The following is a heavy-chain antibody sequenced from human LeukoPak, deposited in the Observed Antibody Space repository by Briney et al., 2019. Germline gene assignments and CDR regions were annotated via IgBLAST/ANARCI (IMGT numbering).Heavy chain of an antibody. CDR2: ISYDGKNM. D-gene: IGHD3-9*01. J-gene: IGHJ4*02. CDR1: GFTFSSYG. V-gene: IGHV3-30*03. CDR3: ASYDILTDYHSPFDY. Sequence: PGGSLRLSCAASGFTFSSYGMHWVRQAPGKGLEWVAVISYDGKNMYYADSVKGRFTISRDNSQNTLYLQMNSLRVEDTGVYYCASYDILTDYHSPFDYWGQGSLVSVSS.